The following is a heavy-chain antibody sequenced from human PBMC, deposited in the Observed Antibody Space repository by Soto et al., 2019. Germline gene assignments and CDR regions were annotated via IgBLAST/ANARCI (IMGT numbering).Heavy chain of an antibody. CDR1: GESVSSGENY. D-gene: IGHD3-10*01. V-gene: IGHV4-30-4*01. Sequence: KPSETLSLTCTVSGESVSSGENYWNWIRQPPGKGLEWIGLIYYSGKTYYNPSLKSRLYISPDTSRNQFSLKMSSVTAADTAVYYCARVPYYSGETDEDFEPWGQGTPVTVSS. J-gene: IGHJ5*02. CDR3: ARVPYYSGETDEDFEP. CDR2: IYYSGKT.